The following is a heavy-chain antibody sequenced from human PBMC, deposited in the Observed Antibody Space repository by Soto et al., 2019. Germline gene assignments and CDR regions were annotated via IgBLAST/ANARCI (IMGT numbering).Heavy chain of an antibody. Sequence: QLQLQESGPGLVKPSETLSLTCTVSGGSISSSSYYWGWIRQPPGKGLEWIGSIYYSGSTYYNPSLKSRVTISVDTSKNQFSLKLSSVTAADTAVYYCARTFIAAAGPFDYWGQGTLVTVSS. D-gene: IGHD6-13*01. CDR1: GGSISSSSYY. CDR3: ARTFIAAAGPFDY. J-gene: IGHJ4*02. V-gene: IGHV4-39*01. CDR2: IYYSGST.